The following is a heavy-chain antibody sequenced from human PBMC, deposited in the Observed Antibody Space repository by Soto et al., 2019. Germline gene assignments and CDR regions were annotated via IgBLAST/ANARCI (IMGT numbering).Heavy chain of an antibody. D-gene: IGHD3-3*01. CDR3: AHRVLRTVFGLVTTTAIYFDF. V-gene: IGHV2-5*02. CDR2: LYWDDDK. J-gene: IGHJ4*02. Sequence: QITLNESGPTQVKPRQTLTLTCTFSGFSLTTSGVGVGWIRQSPGKAPEWLALLYWDDDKRHSPSLKSRLTTTKDTSTNQVVRTMADLDPADTATYYCAHRVLRTVFGLVTTTAIYFDFWGQGTPVAVSS. CDR1: GFSLTTSGVG.